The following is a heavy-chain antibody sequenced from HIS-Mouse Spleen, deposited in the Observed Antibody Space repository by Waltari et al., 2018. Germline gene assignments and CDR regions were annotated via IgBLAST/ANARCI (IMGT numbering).Heavy chain of an antibody. CDR3: AREIPYSSSWYDWYFDL. Sequence: QLQLQESGPGLVKPSETLSLTCTVSGGSISSSSYYWGWIRQPPGKGLEWIGRIYYSGGTYYNPSLSSRVTISVDTSKNQFSLKLSSGTAADTAVYYCAREIPYSSSWYDWYFDLWGRGTLVTVSS. V-gene: IGHV4-39*07. CDR1: GGSISSSSYY. CDR2: IYYSGGT. D-gene: IGHD6-13*01. J-gene: IGHJ2*01.